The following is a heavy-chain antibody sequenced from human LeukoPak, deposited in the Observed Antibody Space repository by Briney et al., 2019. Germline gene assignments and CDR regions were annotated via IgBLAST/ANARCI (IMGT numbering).Heavy chain of an antibody. CDR3: AKGRDSSSWYGSQDY. D-gene: IGHD6-13*01. V-gene: IGHV3-30*18. CDR2: ISYDGSNK. Sequence: PGRSLRLSCAASGFTFSSYGIHWVRQAPGKGLEWVAVISYDGSNKYYADSVKGRFTISRDNSKNTLYLQMNSLRAEGTAVYYCAKGRDSSSWYGSQDYWGQGTLVTVSS. CDR1: GFTFSSYG. J-gene: IGHJ4*02.